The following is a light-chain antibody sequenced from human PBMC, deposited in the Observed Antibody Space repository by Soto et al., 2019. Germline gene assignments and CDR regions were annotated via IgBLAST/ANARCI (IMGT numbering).Light chain of an antibody. J-gene: IGKJ2*01. CDR1: QSVSANF. Sequence: EIVLTQSPGTLSLSPGERATLSCRASQSVSANFVAWYQQKPGQPPRLFIFAASGRAAGIPDRFSGSGSGTDFTLTISRLEPEDLAVYYGQQYGRSPYTFAQGTKLES. CDR3: QQYGRSPYT. CDR2: AAS. V-gene: IGKV3-20*01.